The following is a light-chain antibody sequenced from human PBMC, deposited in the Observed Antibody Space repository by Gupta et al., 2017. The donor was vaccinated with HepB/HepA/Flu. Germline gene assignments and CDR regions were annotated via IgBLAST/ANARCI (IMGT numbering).Light chain of an antibody. CDR2: GAS. CDR3: QQYSNWPPRT. CDR1: QSVSSS. V-gene: IGKV3-15*01. Sequence: EIVMTQSPATLSVSPGERATLSCRASQSVSSSLAWYQQKPGQAPRLLIYGASTRATGIPARFSGSGSGTEFTLTISSLQSEDIAVYYCQQYSNWPPRTFGQGTKVEVK. J-gene: IGKJ1*01.